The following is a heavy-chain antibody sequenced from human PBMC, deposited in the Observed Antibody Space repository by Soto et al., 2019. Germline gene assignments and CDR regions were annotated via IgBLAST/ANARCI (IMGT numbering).Heavy chain of an antibody. J-gene: IGHJ4*02. CDR2: ISAYNGNT. D-gene: IGHD1-26*01. CDR3: ARDQGGSYHGGAPADY. V-gene: IGHV1-18*01. Sequence: QVQLVQSGAEVKKPGASVKVSCKASGYTFTSYGISWVRQAPGQGLEWMGWISAYNGNTNYAQKLQGRVTMTTDTXTXXADMELRSLRADDTAVYYCARDQGGSYHGGAPADYWGPGTLVTVSS. CDR1: GYTFTSYG.